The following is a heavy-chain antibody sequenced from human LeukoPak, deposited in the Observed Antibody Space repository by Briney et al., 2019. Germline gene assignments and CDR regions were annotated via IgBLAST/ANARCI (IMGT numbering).Heavy chain of an antibody. CDR1: GDSISSNYW. CDR3: CGTGYYYMDV. V-gene: IGHV4-4*02. D-gene: IGHD3-10*01. CDR2: IHHSGST. J-gene: IGHJ6*03. Sequence: SGTLSLTCAVSGDSISSNYWWTWVRQPPGKGLEWIGEIHHSGSTNYSPSLKSRVTISVDTSKNQFSLKLGSVTAADTAVYYCCGTGYYYMDVWGKGTTVTVSS.